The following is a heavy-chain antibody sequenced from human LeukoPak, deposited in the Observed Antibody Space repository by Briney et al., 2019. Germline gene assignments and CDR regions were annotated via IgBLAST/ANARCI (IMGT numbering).Heavy chain of an antibody. V-gene: IGHV4-61*02. CDR3: ARKQRVEYYFES. Sequence: PSETLSLTCTVSGGSISSGSYFWSWIRQPAGKGLEWIGRIYTSGSTNYNPSLQSRVTISVDTSKNQFSLKLSDVTAAGTALYYLARKQRVEYYFESWGQGTLVTVSS. D-gene: IGHD6-19*01. J-gene: IGHJ4*02. CDR1: GGSISSGSYF. CDR2: IYTSGST.